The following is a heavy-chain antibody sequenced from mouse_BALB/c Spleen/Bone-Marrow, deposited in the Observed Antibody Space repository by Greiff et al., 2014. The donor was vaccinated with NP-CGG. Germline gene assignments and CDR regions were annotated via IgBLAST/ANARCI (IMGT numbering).Heavy chain of an antibody. V-gene: IGHV2-9*02. Sequence: VMLVESGPGLVAPSQSLSITCTVSGFSLTNYGVHWVRQPPGKGLEWLGVIWADGSTNYNSALMSRLSISKDNSKSQVFFKMNSLQTDDTAMYYCARITTATGAMDYWSQGTSVTVSS. D-gene: IGHD1-2*01. CDR1: GFSLTNYG. CDR3: ARITTATGAMDY. CDR2: IWADGST. J-gene: IGHJ4*01.